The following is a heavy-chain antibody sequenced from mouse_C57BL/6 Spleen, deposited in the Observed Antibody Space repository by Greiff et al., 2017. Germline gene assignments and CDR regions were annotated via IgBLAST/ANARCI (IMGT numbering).Heavy chain of an antibody. Sequence: EVQLVESGGGLVQPKGSLKLSCAASGFSFNTYAMNWVRQAPGKGLEWVARIRSKSNNYATYYADSVKDRFTISRDDSESMLYLQMNNLKTEDTAMYYCVRGGNYVDCDYWGQGTTLTVSS. D-gene: IGHD2-1*01. CDR1: GFSFNTYA. J-gene: IGHJ2*01. CDR3: VRGGNYVDCDY. V-gene: IGHV10-1*01. CDR2: IRSKSNNYAT.